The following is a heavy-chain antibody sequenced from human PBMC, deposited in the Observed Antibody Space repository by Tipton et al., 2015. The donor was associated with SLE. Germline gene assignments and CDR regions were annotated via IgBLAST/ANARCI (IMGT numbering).Heavy chain of an antibody. V-gene: IGHV3-23*01. D-gene: IGHD6-19*01. CDR2: IGAGGDNT. CDR3: VKGGWLDC. Sequence: SLRLSCAASGFTFSTFDMTWVRQAPGKGLEWVSVIGAGGDNTYYADAVKGRFTISRDNPKNTLYLHMSSLRAEDAAVYYCVKGGWLDCWGQGTLVTVSS. CDR1: GFTFSTFD. J-gene: IGHJ4*02.